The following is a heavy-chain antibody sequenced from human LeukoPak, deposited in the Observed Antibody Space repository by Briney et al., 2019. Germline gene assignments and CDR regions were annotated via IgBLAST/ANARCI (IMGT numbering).Heavy chain of an antibody. CDR2: VDYTGIT. J-gene: IGHJ4*02. CDR1: GVSISSSGYY. Sequence: SETLSLTCTVSGVSISSSGYYWGWIRQPPGKGLEWIGSVDYTGITSHSPSLKSRVTISVDTSKNQFSLKVSSVSAADTAVHYCAMYYYDSSGYNRVFDYWGQGTLVTVSS. V-gene: IGHV4-39*01. CDR3: AMYYYDSSGYNRVFDY. D-gene: IGHD3-22*01.